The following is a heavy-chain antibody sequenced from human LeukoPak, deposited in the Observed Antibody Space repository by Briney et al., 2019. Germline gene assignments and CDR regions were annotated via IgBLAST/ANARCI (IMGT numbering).Heavy chain of an antibody. V-gene: IGHV1-24*01. D-gene: IGHD4-17*01. CDR2: FDPEDGET. Sequence: ASVKVSCKVSGYTLTELSMHWVRQAPGKGLEWMGGFDPEDGETIYAQKFQGRVTMTEDTSTDTAYMELSSLRSEDTAVYYCARDGHYGDYTFFDYWGQGTLVTVSS. CDR1: GYTLTELS. CDR3: ARDGHYGDYTFFDY. J-gene: IGHJ4*02.